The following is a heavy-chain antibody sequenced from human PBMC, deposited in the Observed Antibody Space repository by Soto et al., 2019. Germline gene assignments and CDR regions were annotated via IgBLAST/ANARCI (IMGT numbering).Heavy chain of an antibody. J-gene: IGHJ5*02. V-gene: IGHV3-21*01. D-gene: IGHD3-3*01. Sequence: PGGSLRLSCAASGFTFSDYSLSWVRQAPGKGLEWVSSISSSSGYIYYADSVKGRFTISRDNAKDSLYLQMNSLRADDTAVYYCARERITLFGVSPPNWLDPWGQGTMVTFYS. CDR1: GFTFSDYS. CDR3: ARERITLFGVSPPNWLDP. CDR2: ISSSSGYI.